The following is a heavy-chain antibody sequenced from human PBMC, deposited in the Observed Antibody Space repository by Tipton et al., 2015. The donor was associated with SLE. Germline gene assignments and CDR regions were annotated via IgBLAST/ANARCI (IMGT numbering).Heavy chain of an antibody. D-gene: IGHD1-26*01. CDR1: GGSISSYY. Sequence: LRLSCTVSGGSISSYYWSWIRQPPGKGLEWIGEINHSGSSNYNPSLKSRVSISEDTSKNQFSLQLSSVTAADTAVYYCARVLQVGAFDYWGQGTLVTVSS. V-gene: IGHV4-34*01. CDR2: INHSGSS. CDR3: ARVLQVGAFDY. J-gene: IGHJ4*02.